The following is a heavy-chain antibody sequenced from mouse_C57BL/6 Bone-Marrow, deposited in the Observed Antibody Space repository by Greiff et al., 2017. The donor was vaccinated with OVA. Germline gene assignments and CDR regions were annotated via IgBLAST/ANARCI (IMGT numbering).Heavy chain of an antibody. V-gene: IGHV1-76*01. J-gene: IGHJ2*01. CDR1: GYTFTDYY. CDR2: IYPGSGNT. Sequence: VQLQQSGAELVRPGASVKLSCKASGYTFTDYYINWVKQRPGQGLEWIARIYPGSGNTYYNEKFKGKATLTAEKSSSTAYMQLSSLTSEDSAVYCCARGGVTTVVATGEDYWGQGTTLTVSS. D-gene: IGHD1-1*01. CDR3: ARGGVTTVVATGEDY.